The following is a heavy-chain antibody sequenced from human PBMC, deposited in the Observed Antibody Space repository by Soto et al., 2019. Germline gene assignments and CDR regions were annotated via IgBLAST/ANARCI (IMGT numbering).Heavy chain of an antibody. J-gene: IGHJ4*02. CDR2: IKSKTDGGTT. Sequence: EVQLVESGGGLVKPGGSLRLSCAASGFTFSNAWMSWVRQAPGKGLEWVGRIKSKTDGGTTDYAAPVKGRFTISRDDSKNTLYLQMNSLKTEDTAVYYCTTGPYGDYLLNYWGQGTLVTVSS. CDR3: TTGPYGDYLLNY. D-gene: IGHD4-17*01. V-gene: IGHV3-15*01. CDR1: GFTFSNAW.